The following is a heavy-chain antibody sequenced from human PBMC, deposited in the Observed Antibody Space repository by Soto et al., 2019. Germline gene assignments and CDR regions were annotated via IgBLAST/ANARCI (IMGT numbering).Heavy chain of an antibody. CDR3: DRLFGVNAVVTGAFNS. V-gene: IGHV1-3*01. CDR2: INAANGNT. Sequence: SVKLSCKASGYPFTNYAMHWGRLAPGQRLEWMGWINAANGNTQYSQKFQGRVSISTDTSASTAYLELTSLRSEDTAVYYCDRLFGVNAVVTGAFNSWGQ. CDR1: GYPFTNYA. J-gene: IGHJ3*02. D-gene: IGHD3-10*02.